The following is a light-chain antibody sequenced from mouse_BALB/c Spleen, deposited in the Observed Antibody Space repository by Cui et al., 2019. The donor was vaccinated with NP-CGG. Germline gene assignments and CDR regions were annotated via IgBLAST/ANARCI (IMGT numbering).Light chain of an antibody. V-gene: IGLV1*01. CDR2: GTN. J-gene: IGLJ1*01. CDR1: TGAVTTSNY. Sequence: AVVTQASAPTTSPGETVTLTCRSSTGAVTTSNYANWVQEKPDHLFTGLIGGTNNRAPGAPARFSGSLIGDKAALTITGAQTEDEAIYFCALWYSNHWVFGGGTKLTVL. CDR3: ALWYSNHWV.